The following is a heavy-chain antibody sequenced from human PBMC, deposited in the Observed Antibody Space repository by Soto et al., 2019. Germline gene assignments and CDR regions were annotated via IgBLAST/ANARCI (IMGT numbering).Heavy chain of an antibody. Sequence: GESLKISCKASGYSFTSDWVGWVRQMPGKGLEYLGIIYPNDSDTVYSPSFQGQVTISVDKSINTAYLQWSSLKASDTGLYYCARLRFGETPAKTWGQGTLVTVSS. CDR2: IYPNDSDT. CDR3: ARLRFGETPAKT. J-gene: IGHJ5*02. CDR1: GYSFTSDW. V-gene: IGHV5-51*01. D-gene: IGHD3-10*01.